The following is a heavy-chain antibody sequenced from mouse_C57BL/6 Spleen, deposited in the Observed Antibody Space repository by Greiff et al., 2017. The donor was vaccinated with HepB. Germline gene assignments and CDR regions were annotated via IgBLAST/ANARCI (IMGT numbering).Heavy chain of an antibody. V-gene: IGHV5-4*01. CDR3: ARELGAYWYFDV. Sequence: EVKLMESGGGLVKPGGSLKLSCAASGFTFSSYAMSWVRQTPEKRLEWVATISDGGSYTYYPDNVKGRFTISRDNAKNNLYLQMSHLKSEDTAMYYCARELGAYWYFDVWGTGTTVTVSS. CDR1: GFTFSSYA. D-gene: IGHD4-1*01. CDR2: ISDGGSYT. J-gene: IGHJ1*03.